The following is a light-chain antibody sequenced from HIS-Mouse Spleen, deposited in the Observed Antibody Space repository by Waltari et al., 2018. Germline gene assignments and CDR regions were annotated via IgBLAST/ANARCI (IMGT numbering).Light chain of an antibody. CDR3: QQYNNWPLT. CDR2: GAS. V-gene: IGKV3-15*01. CDR1: QSVSSN. Sequence: EIVMTQSPATLSVSPGERATLSCRASQSVSSNLAWYQKNPGQAPRLLIYGASTRATGIPARFSGSGSGTEFTLTISSMQSEDFAVYYCQQYNNWPLTFGPGTKVDIK. J-gene: IGKJ3*01.